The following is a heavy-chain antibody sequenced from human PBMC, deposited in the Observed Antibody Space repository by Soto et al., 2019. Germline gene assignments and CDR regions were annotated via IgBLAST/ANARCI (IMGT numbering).Heavy chain of an antibody. Sequence: EVQLLESGGGLVQPGGSLRLSCAASGFTFSSYAMSWARQAPGKGLEWVSGVSSRDGSTFYADSVKGRFTISRANSKNTLYLQMGRLRAEDTAIYYCEKDWTGIIGGWGGFEHWGQGTLVTVSS. CDR1: GFTFSSYA. V-gene: IGHV3-23*01. D-gene: IGHD3-16*01. CDR3: EKDWTGIIGGWGGFEH. CDR2: VSSRDGST. J-gene: IGHJ4*02.